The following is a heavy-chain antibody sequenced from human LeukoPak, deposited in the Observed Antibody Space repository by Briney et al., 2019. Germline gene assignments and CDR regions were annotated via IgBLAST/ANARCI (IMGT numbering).Heavy chain of an antibody. D-gene: IGHD5-18*01. Sequence: GGSLRLSCAASGFTFSSYWMHWVRQAPGKGLVWVSRINSDGSSTSYADSVKGRFTISRDNAKNTLYLQMNSLRAEDTAVYYCARGPNLYSYGRTDRFDPWGQGTLVTVSS. CDR3: ARGPNLYSYGRTDRFDP. CDR2: INSDGSST. J-gene: IGHJ5*02. V-gene: IGHV3-74*01. CDR1: GFTFSSYW.